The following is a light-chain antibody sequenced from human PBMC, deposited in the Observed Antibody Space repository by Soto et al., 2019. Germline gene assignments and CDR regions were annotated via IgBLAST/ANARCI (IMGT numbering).Light chain of an antibody. J-gene: IGKJ1*01. CDR2: AAS. V-gene: IGKV1-39*01. CDR3: QQSYSIPPWT. Sequence: DIQMTQSPSSLSASVGDRVTITCRASQSIVTYLNWYLQKPGKAPKLLIYAASNLQSGVPSRFSGSGSGTDFTLTLSSLQPEDFATYFCQQSYSIPPWTFGHGTKVEIK. CDR1: QSIVTY.